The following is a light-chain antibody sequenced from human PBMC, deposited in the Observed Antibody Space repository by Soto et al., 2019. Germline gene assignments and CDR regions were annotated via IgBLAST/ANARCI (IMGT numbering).Light chain of an antibody. CDR1: QSVSSY. CDR3: QQRSNWPRT. Sequence: EIVLTPSPATLSLSPGERATLSCRASQSVSSYLAWYQQKPGQAPRLLIYDASNRATGIPARFSGSVSGTDFTLTISSLEPEDFAVYYCQQRSNWPRTFGQGTKVDI. CDR2: DAS. V-gene: IGKV3-11*01. J-gene: IGKJ1*01.